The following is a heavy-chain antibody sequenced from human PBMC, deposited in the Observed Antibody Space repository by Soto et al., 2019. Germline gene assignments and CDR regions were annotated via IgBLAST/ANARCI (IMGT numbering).Heavy chain of an antibody. D-gene: IGHD6-13*01. CDR2: IYYSGST. J-gene: IGHJ4*02. Sequence: SETLSLTCTVSGGSISSYYWSWIRQPPGKGLEWIGYIYYSGSTNYNPSLKSRVTISVDTSKNQFSLKLSSVTAADTAVYYCARNSQPYSSSPFYYWGQGTLVTVSS. V-gene: IGHV4-59*01. CDR3: ARNSQPYSSSPFYY. CDR1: GGSISSYY.